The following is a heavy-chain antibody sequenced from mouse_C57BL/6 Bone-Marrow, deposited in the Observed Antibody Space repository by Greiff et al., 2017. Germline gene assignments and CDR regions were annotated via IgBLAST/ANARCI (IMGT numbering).Heavy chain of an antibody. D-gene: IGHD1-1*01. Sequence: QVQLQQSGPELVKPGASVKISCKASGYAFSSSWMNWVKQRPGKGLEWIGRIYPGDGDTNYNGKFKGKATLTADKSSSTAYMQLSSLTSEDSAVYFCARYGSSYYWYFDVWSTGTTVTVSS. CDR1: GYAFSSSW. CDR2: IYPGDGDT. CDR3: ARYGSSYYWYFDV. V-gene: IGHV1-82*01. J-gene: IGHJ1*03.